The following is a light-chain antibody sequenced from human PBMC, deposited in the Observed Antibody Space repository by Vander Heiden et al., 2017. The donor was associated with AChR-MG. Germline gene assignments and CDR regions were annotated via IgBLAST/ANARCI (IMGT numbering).Light chain of an antibody. V-gene: IGKV3-20*01. CDR2: GAS. CDR1: QSVSSSY. J-gene: IGKJ1*01. CDR3: QQEGSSPRT. Sequence: EIVLTQSPGTQSLSPGERATLSCRVSQSVSSSYLAWYQQKPGQAPRLLIYGASSRATGIPDRFSGSGSGTDFTLTISRLEPEDFAVYYCQQEGSSPRTFGQRTKVEIK.